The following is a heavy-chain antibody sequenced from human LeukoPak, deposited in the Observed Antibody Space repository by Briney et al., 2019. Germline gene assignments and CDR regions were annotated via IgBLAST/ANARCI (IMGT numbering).Heavy chain of an antibody. V-gene: IGHV3-23*01. CDR3: AKDSVYRYSGSYWTDLYYFDY. D-gene: IGHD1-26*01. CDR1: GFTFSSYA. CDR2: ISGSGGST. J-gene: IGHJ4*02. Sequence: PGGSLRLSCAASGFTFSSYAMSWVRQAPGKGLEWVSAISGSGGSTYYADSVKGRFTISRDNSKNTLYLQMNSLRAEDTAVYYCAKDSVYRYSGSYWTDLYYFDYWGQGTLVTVSS.